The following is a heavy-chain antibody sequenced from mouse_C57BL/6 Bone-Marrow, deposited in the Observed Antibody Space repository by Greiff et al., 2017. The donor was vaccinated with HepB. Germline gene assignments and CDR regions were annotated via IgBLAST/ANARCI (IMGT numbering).Heavy chain of an antibody. CDR2: IYPGSGST. J-gene: IGHJ4*01. CDR1: GYTFTSYW. D-gene: IGHD1-1*01. V-gene: IGHV1-55*01. CDR3: AREGDYYYGSSYGYAMDY. Sequence: QVQLQPGAELVKPGASVKMSCKASGYTFTSYWITWVKQRPGQGLEWIGDIYPGSGSTNYNEKFKSKATLTVDTSSSTAYMQLSSLTSEDSAVYYCAREGDYYYGSSYGYAMDYWGQGTSVTVSS.